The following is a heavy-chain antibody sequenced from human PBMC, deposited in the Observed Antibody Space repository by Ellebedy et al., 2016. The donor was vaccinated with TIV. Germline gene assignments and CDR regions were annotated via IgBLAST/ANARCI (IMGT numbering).Heavy chain of an antibody. Sequence: AASVKVSCKTSGYTFSGYYVHWVRQAPGQGLECMGCIDPNNGATTYAQKFQGRVTMTRDTSISTAYMELSRLRSDVTAVYYCARVLLDSSSSDYYYGMDVWGSGTTVTVSS. CDR2: IDPNNGAT. J-gene: IGHJ6*02. V-gene: IGHV1-2*02. CDR1: GYTFSGYY. CDR3: ARVLLDSSSSDYYYGMDV. D-gene: IGHD6-6*01.